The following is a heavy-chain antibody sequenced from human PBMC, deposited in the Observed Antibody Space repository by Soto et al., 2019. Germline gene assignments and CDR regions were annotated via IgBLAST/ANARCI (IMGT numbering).Heavy chain of an antibody. Sequence: GGSLRLSCTTSGFTFRDHAMSWVRQAPGKGLEWVGFIRSKDYGGTADYAASVRGRFTFSRDDSRSIAYLQMNGLKTEDTAVYYCTRAGIDKTGTTHYYYGMDVWGQGTTVTVSS. V-gene: IGHV3-49*04. D-gene: IGHD1-1*01. CDR3: TRAGIDKTGTTHYYYGMDV. CDR2: IRSKDYGGTA. J-gene: IGHJ6*02. CDR1: GFTFRDHA.